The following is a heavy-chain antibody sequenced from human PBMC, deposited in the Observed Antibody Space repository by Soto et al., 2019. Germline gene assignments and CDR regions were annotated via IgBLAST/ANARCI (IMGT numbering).Heavy chain of an antibody. J-gene: IGHJ5*02. CDR3: ARRPYSSSPNNWFDP. Sequence: QLQLQESGPGLVKPSETLSLTCTVSGGSISSSSYYWGWIRQPPGKGLEWIGSIYFSGSTYYNPSLMSRVTISVDTSKNQFSLKLSSVTAADTAVYYCARRPYSSSPNNWFDPWGQGTLVTVSS. CDR2: IYFSGST. CDR1: GGSISSSSYY. D-gene: IGHD6-6*01. V-gene: IGHV4-39*01.